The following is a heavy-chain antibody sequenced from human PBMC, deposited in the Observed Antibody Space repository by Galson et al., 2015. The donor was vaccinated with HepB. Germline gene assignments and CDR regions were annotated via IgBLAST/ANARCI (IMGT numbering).Heavy chain of an antibody. D-gene: IGHD3-9*01. CDR3: ARQSYYDILTGYNWFDP. CDR2: ISYDGSNK. V-gene: IGHV3-30-3*01. Sequence: SLRLSCAASGFTSSSYAMHWVRQAPGKGLEWVAVISYDGSNKYYADSVKGRFTISRDNSKNTLYLQMNSLRAEDTAVYYCARQSYYDILTGYNWFDPWGQGTLVTVSS. CDR1: GFTSSSYA. J-gene: IGHJ5*02.